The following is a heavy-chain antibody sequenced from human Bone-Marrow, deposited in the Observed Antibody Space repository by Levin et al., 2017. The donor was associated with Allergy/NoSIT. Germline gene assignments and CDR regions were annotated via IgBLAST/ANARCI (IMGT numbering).Heavy chain of an antibody. CDR3: TRGPNIYYYNGMDV. D-gene: IGHD1/OR15-1a*01. Sequence: GESLKISCMASGFTLGDHGVSWFRQAPGKGLEWVGFIRSKGYGGTPEYAPSVEGRLTISRDDSKNIAYLQMNSLKTEDTAVYYCTRGPNIYYYNGMDVWGQGTPVTVSS. CDR2: IRSKGYGGTP. J-gene: IGHJ6*02. V-gene: IGHV3-49*03. CDR1: GFTLGDHG.